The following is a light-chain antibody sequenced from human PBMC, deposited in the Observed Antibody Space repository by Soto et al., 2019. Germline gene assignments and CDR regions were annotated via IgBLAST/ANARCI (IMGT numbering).Light chain of an antibody. Sequence: DIQMTQSPSSLSASVGDRVTITCRASQGINNYLAWYQQKPGKVPKLLIYAASTLHSGVPSRVSGSGSGTDFTRTISSLQPEDGATCYCQSYNSASWTFGQGTKVELK. CDR1: QGINNY. J-gene: IGKJ1*01. CDR3: QSYNSASWT. V-gene: IGKV1-27*01. CDR2: AAS.